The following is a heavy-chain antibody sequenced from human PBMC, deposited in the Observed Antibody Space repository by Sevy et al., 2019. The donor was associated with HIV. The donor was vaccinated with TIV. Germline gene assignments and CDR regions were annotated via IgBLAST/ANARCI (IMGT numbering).Heavy chain of an antibody. J-gene: IGHJ5*02. V-gene: IGHV4-4*07. CDR2: IYTSGRT. D-gene: IGHD2-2*01. CDR1: GDSISSYY. Sequence: SETLSLTCTVSGDSISSYYWSWIRQPAGKGLEWIGRIYTSGRTNYNPSLKSRVTMSVDTSKNQFSLKLRSVTAADTAVYYCARAPPVVVVPGAPSWFDPWGQGTLVTVSS. CDR3: ARAPPVVVVPGAPSWFDP.